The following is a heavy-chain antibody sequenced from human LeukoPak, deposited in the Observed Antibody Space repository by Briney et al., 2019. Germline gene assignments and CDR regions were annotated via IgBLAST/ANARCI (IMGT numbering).Heavy chain of an antibody. CDR3: ARQDCSGGSCRGLDY. V-gene: IGHV4-38-2*02. J-gene: IGHJ4*02. D-gene: IGHD2-15*01. Sequence: PSETLSLTCTASGYSISSGYYWGWIRQPPGKGLEWIGSIYHSGSTYYNPSLKSRVTISVDTSKNQFSLKLSSVTAADTAVYYCARQDCSGGSCRGLDYWGQGTLVTVSS. CDR2: IYHSGST. CDR1: GYSISSGYY.